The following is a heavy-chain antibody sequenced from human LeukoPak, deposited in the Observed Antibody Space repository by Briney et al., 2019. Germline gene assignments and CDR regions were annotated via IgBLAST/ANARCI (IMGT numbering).Heavy chain of an antibody. CDR1: GDSISNYY. CDR2: IYSSGST. J-gene: IGHJ5*02. V-gene: IGHV4-4*07. Sequence: SETLSLTCTVSGDSISNYYWSWIRQPAGKGLEWIGRIYSSGSTNYNPSLKSRVTMSIDTSKNQFSLKLGSVTAADTAVYYCAKVRYGTFNWFDPWGQGTLVTVSS. D-gene: IGHD3-10*01. CDR3: AKVRYGTFNWFDP.